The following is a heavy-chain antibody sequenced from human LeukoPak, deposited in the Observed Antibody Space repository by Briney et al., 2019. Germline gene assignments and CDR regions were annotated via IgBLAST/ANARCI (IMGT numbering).Heavy chain of an antibody. CDR1: GYTFTDYY. CDR3: ARAATAVAGLGADY. D-gene: IGHD6-19*01. J-gene: IGHJ4*02. Sequence: ASVKVSCKVSGYTFTDYYIHWVRQVPGQGLEWMGWINPKSGGTNCAQKFQGRVTMTSDTSISTAYMELSSLISDDTAVYYCARAATAVAGLGADYWGQGTLVSVSS. V-gene: IGHV1-2*02. CDR2: INPKSGGT.